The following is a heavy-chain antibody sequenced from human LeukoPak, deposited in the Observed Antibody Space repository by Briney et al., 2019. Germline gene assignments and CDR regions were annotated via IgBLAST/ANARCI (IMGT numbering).Heavy chain of an antibody. D-gene: IGHD4-17*01. Sequence: GGSLRLSCAASGFTVSNNYMNWVRQAPGKGPECVSLISSGGNTYYSDSVKGRFTISRDNSKNTLHLQMNSLRAEDTAVYYGARAAVTTGHAFDIWGQGTMVTVSS. V-gene: IGHV3-53*01. CDR3: ARAAVTTGHAFDI. CDR1: GFTVSNNY. J-gene: IGHJ3*02. CDR2: ISSGGNT.